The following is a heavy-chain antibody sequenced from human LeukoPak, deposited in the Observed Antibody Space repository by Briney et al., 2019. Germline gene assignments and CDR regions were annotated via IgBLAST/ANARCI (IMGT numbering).Heavy chain of an antibody. Sequence: SETLSLTCAVYGGSFGGYYWSWIRQPPGKRLEWIGEINHSGSTNYNPSLKSRVTISVDTSKNQFSLKLSSVTAADTAVYYCARLMVRGVRMLDYWGQGTLVTVSS. V-gene: IGHV4-34*01. CDR1: GGSFGGYY. J-gene: IGHJ4*02. D-gene: IGHD3-10*01. CDR2: INHSGST. CDR3: ARLMVRGVRMLDY.